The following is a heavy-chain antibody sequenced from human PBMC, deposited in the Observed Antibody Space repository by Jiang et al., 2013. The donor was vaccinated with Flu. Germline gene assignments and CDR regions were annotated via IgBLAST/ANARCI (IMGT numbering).Heavy chain of an antibody. Sequence: CAASGFTFSSYAMSWVRQAPREGAGWVSVISGSGGSTYYADSVKGRFTISRDNSKNTLYLQMNSLRAEDTALYYCVKGATYYYGSGSPAPWGQGTLVTVSS. CDR2: ISGSGGST. V-gene: IGHV3-23*01. CDR3: VKGATYYYGSGSPAP. CDR1: GFTFSSYA. D-gene: IGHD3-10*01. J-gene: IGHJ5*02.